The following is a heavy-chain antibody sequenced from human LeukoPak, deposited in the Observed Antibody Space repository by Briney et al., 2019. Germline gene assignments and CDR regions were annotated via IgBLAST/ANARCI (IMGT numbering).Heavy chain of an antibody. V-gene: IGHV3-23*01. D-gene: IGHD7-27*01. J-gene: IGHJ4*02. CDR1: GFNFRIHG. CDR3: ARDLSLLGLDD. CDR2: IGVSGIHT. Sequence: GGSLRLSCAASGFNFRIHGINWVRQAPGKGLEWVSAIGVSGIHTYFADSVRGRFSISRDDSRNTVYLQMNSLRAGDTALYFCARDLSLLGLDDWGQGTLVTVSS.